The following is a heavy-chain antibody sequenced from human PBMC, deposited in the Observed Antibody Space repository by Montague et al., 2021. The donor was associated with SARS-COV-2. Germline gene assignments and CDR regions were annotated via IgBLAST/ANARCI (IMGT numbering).Heavy chain of an antibody. Sequence: SLRLSCAASGFTVSSNYMSWVRQAPGKGLEWVSVIYSGGSTYYAXSVKGRFTISRDNSKNTLYLQMHSLRAEDTAVYYCAREVATIFGLAFDIWGQGTMVTVSS. J-gene: IGHJ3*02. CDR3: AREVATIFGLAFDI. CDR2: IYSGGST. D-gene: IGHD5-12*01. CDR1: GFTVSSNY. V-gene: IGHV3-53*01.